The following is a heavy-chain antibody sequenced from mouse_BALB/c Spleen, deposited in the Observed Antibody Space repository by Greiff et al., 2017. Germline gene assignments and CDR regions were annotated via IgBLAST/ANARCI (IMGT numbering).Heavy chain of an antibody. CDR2: ISSGGSYT. Sequence: EVHLVESGGGLVKPGGSLKLSCAASGFTFSSYAMSWVRQTPEKRLEWVATISSGGSYTYYPDSVKGRFTISRDNAKNTLYLQMSSLRSEDTAMYYCARRRGTYYGSSSFAYWGQGTLVTVSA. CDR1: GFTFSSYA. CDR3: ARRRGTYYGSSSFAY. D-gene: IGHD1-1*01. V-gene: IGHV5-9-3*01. J-gene: IGHJ3*01.